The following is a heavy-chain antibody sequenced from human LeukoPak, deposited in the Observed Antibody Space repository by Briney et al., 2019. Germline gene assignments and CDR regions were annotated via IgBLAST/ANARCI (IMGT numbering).Heavy chain of an antibody. CDR2: TNPNSGKT. CDR3: VRVSSGWLDLDY. CDR1: GYTFTSYD. V-gene: IGHV1-8*01. J-gene: IGHJ4*02. D-gene: IGHD6-19*01. Sequence: ASVKVSCKASGYTFTSYDINWVRQAPGQGLEWMGWTNPNSGKTGYVRKFQGRVTMTRDTSISTAYMELSSLTSEDTAVYYCVRVSSGWLDLDYWGQGTLVTVSS.